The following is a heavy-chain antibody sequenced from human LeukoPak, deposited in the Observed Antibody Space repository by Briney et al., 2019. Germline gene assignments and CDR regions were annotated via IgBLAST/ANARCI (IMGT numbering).Heavy chain of an antibody. CDR2: INPNSGGT. CDR1: GYTFTGYY. J-gene: IGHJ4*02. CDR3: ARVPNPDYGDCVRGFDY. V-gene: IGHV1-2*02. D-gene: IGHD4-17*01. Sequence: ASVKVSCKASGYTFTGYYMHWVRQAPGQGLEWMGWINPNSGGTNYAQKFQGRVTMTRDTSISTAYMELSRLRSDDTAVYYCARVPNPDYGDCVRGFDYWGQGTLVTVSS.